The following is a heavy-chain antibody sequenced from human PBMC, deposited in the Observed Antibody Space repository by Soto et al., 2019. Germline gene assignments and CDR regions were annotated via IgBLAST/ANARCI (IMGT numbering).Heavy chain of an antibody. Sequence: QVQLVQSGAEVKKPGSSVNVSCKASGGTFSSYAISWVRQAPGQGLEWMGGIIPIFGTANYAQKLQGRVTITADESTSTAYMELSSLRSEDTAVYYCARAATVTTVDYYYYGMDVWGQGTTVTVSS. CDR3: ARAATVTTVDYYYYGMDV. V-gene: IGHV1-69*01. J-gene: IGHJ6*02. D-gene: IGHD4-17*01. CDR1: GGTFSSYA. CDR2: IIPIFGTA.